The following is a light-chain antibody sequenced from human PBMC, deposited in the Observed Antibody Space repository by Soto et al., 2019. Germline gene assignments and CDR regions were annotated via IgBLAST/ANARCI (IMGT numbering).Light chain of an antibody. V-gene: IGKV1-5*02. Sequence: TTQSPATLSASVEGRVTIICRASQTITRWMAWYQQKPGKAPKLLIYDASTLESGVPSRFSGSGSGTEFTLTISSLQPDDFATYYCQQYNSYSFGQGTKVDIK. J-gene: IGKJ1*01. CDR2: DAS. CDR1: QTITRW. CDR3: QQYNSYS.